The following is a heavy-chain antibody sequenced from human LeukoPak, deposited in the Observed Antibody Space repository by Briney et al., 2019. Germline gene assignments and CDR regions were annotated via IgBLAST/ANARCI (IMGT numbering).Heavy chain of an antibody. CDR3: ARGPVVVVAATRYYFDY. CDR2: ISAYNGNT. CDR1: GGTFSSYA. Sequence: ASVKVSCKASGGTFSSYAISWVRQAPGQGLEWMGWISAYNGNTNYAQKLQGRVTMTTDTSTSTAYMELRSLRSDDTAVYYCARGPVVVVAATRYYFDYWGQGTLVTVSS. J-gene: IGHJ4*02. D-gene: IGHD2-15*01. V-gene: IGHV1-18*01.